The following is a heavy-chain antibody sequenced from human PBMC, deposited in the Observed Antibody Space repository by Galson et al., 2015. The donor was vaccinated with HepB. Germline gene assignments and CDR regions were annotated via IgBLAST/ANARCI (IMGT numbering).Heavy chain of an antibody. J-gene: IGHJ4*02. CDR3: IRLGDFSGYSSR. Sequence: SLRLSCAASGFTFSGSAIHWVRQASGKGPGWVGRIRSKASNYATSYVTSLKGRFTISRDDSKNMAYLHMKSLKSEYTAVNYYIRLGDFSGYSSRWGQGTLCAVS. CDR1: GFTFSGSA. D-gene: IGHD5-12*01. CDR2: IRSKASNYAT. V-gene: IGHV3-73*01.